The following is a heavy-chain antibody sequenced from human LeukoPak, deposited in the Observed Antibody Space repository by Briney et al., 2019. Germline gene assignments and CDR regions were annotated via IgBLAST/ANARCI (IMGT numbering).Heavy chain of an antibody. J-gene: IGHJ4*02. Sequence: GGSLRLSCAASGFTFSSYGMHWVRQAPGKGLEWVAVISYDGSNKYYADSVKGRFTISRDNSKNTLYLQMNSLRAEDTAVYYCAKDKFAAMVTSLGYWGQGTLVTVSS. CDR2: ISYDGSNK. CDR1: GFTFSSYG. V-gene: IGHV3-30*18. D-gene: IGHD5-18*01. CDR3: AKDKFAAMVTSLGY.